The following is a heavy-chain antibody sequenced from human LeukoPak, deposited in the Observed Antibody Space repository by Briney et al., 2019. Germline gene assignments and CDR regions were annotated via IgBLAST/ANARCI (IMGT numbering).Heavy chain of an antibody. Sequence: GGSLRLSCAASGFTFSSSAMSWVRQAPGKGLEWVSSISDGSTYYADSVKGRLTISRDNSKNTLYLQMNSLRAEDTAVYYCAKGGGWLYYFDYWGQGTLVTVSS. CDR1: GFTFSSSA. D-gene: IGHD2-15*01. V-gene: IGHV3-23*01. J-gene: IGHJ4*02. CDR2: ISDGST. CDR3: AKGGGWLYYFDY.